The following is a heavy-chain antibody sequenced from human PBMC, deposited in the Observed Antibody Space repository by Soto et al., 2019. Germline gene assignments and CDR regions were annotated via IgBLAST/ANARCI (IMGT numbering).Heavy chain of an antibody. CDR1: GGSFNSYY. D-gene: IGHD5-18*01. CDR2: INYTGST. CDR3: ARDANGYKYGAYFDY. V-gene: IGHV4-34*01. Sequence: SETLSLTCAVYGGSFNSYYWSWIRQPPGKGLEWIGEINYTGSTNYNPSLKSRFTISVDRSNNQFSLRLSSVTAADAAVYYCARDANGYKYGAYFDYWGLGTLVTVSS. J-gene: IGHJ4*02.